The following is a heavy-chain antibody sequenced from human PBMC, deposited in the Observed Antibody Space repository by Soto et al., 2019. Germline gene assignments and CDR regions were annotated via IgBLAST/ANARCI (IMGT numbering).Heavy chain of an antibody. CDR2: ISAYNGNT. D-gene: IGHD2-15*01. V-gene: IGHV1-18*04. Sequence: SVKVSCKASGYTFTSYGISWVRQAPGQGLEWMGWISAYNGNTNYAQKLQGRVTMTTDTSTSTAYMELRSLRSDDTAVYYCARDGDVVVVAAPWFDPWGQGTLVTVSS. J-gene: IGHJ5*02. CDR1: GYTFTSYG. CDR3: ARDGDVVVVAAPWFDP.